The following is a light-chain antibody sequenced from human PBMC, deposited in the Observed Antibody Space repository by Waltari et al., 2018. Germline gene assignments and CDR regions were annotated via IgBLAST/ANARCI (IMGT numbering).Light chain of an antibody. CDR1: QGISGY. V-gene: IGKV1-9*01. CDR3: QHLNNYPLS. Sequence: DIQLTQSPSFLSASVGDRVTIICRASQGISGYLAWYQQKPGRAHKHRIYAESTLQRGVASRFSGSGSGTEFTLAISSLQTEDFATYYCQHLNNYPLSFGGGTKVEIK. J-gene: IGKJ4*01. CDR2: AES.